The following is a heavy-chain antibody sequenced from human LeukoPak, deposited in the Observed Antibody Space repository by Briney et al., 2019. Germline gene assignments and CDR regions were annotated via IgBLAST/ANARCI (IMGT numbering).Heavy chain of an antibody. CDR3: ARDLGSEQSPYDAFDI. D-gene: IGHD3-10*01. J-gene: IGHJ3*02. Sequence: SVKVSCKASGGTFSSFAITWVRQAPGQGLEWMGGIIPIFGTADYAQKFQGRVTITADESTSTAYMERSSLRSEDTAVYYCARDLGSEQSPYDAFDIWGQGTMVTVSS. CDR2: IIPIFGTA. CDR1: GGTFSSFA. V-gene: IGHV1-69*13.